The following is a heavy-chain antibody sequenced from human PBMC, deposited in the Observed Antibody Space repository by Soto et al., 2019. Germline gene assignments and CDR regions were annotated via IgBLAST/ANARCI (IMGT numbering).Heavy chain of an antibody. D-gene: IGHD6-19*01. CDR2: IRGRGGST. V-gene: IGHV3-23*01. J-gene: IGHJ4*02. CDR3: AKVVSGWYNFDY. Sequence: EVQLLESGGGLVQPGGSLSLSCAASGVTFSSYAMSWVRQAPGKGLEWVSVIRGRGGSTYYADSVKSRFTISSDNSTNTLYLQMNSLRAEDTSVYYCAKVVSGWYNFDYWGQGTLVTVSS. CDR1: GVTFSSYA.